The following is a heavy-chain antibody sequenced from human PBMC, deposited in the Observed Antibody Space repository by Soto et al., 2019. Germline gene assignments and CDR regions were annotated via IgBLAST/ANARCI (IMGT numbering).Heavy chain of an antibody. J-gene: IGHJ6*02. CDR3: ARGFSSSWYRDYYYGMDV. CDR1: GGSISSSHW. Sequence: SETLSLTCAVSGGSISSSHWWSWVRQPPGKGLEWIGEIYHSGSTNYNPSLKSRVTISVDKSKNQFSLKLSSVTAADTAVYYCARGFSSSWYRDYYYGMDVWGQGTTVTVSS. D-gene: IGHD6-13*01. V-gene: IGHV4-4*02. CDR2: IYHSGST.